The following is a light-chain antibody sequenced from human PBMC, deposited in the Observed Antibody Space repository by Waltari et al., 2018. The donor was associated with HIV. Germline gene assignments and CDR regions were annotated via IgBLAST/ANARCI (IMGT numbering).Light chain of an antibody. CDR1: SSNIGSNS. CDR2: SNN. V-gene: IGLV1-44*01. J-gene: IGLJ2*01. CDR3: AAWDDNRNTVV. Sequence: QSVLTQPPSASGTPGQRVAISCSGSSSNIGSNSVPWYQQVAGAAPKLIINSNNQRPSGVPVRFSGSKSGTAGSLAISALQSEDEADYYCAAWDDNRNTVVFGGGTKLTVL.